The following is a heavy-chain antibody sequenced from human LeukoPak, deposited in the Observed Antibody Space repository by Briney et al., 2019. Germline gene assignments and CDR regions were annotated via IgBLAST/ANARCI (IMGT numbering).Heavy chain of an antibody. CDR1: GFTFSSSG. CDR3: AKDWGTSSLYLVN. CDR2: IRYDGNNK. J-gene: IGHJ4*02. Sequence: VGSLRLSCAASGFTFSSSGMHWVRQAPGKGLEGVAFIRYDGNNKKCADSVKGRFTISRDNSKNTLYLQMNSLGADDTAVYYCAKDWGTSSLYLVNWGQGTLVTVSS. V-gene: IGHV3-30*02. D-gene: IGHD3-16*01.